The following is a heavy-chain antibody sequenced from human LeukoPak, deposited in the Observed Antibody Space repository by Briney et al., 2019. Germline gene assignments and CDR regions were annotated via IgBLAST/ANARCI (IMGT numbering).Heavy chain of an antibody. D-gene: IGHD3-22*01. CDR1: GFTFSGSA. CDR2: IRSKANSYAT. Sequence: GGSLRLSCAASGFTFSGSAMHWVRQASGKGLEWVGRIRSKANSYATAYAASVKGRFTISRDNSKNTAYLQMNSLKTEDTAVYYCTRLDDSSGYYPDYWGQGTLVTVSS. J-gene: IGHJ4*02. V-gene: IGHV3-73*01. CDR3: TRLDDSSGYYPDY.